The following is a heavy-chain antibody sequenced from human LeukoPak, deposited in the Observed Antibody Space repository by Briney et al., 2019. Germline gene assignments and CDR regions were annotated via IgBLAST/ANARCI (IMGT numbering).Heavy chain of an antibody. V-gene: IGHV3-23*01. D-gene: IGHD3-16*01. CDR3: AKDGGPGRGAFDI. CDR2: MSGIGGDT. Sequence: QPGRSLRLSCAASGFTFSSYAMSWVRQAPGKGLEWVSFMSGIGGDTYYADSVKGRFTTSRDNSKNTLYLHMTSLRAEDTAVYYCAKDGGPGRGAFDIWGQGTVVIVSS. CDR1: GFTFSSYA. J-gene: IGHJ3*02.